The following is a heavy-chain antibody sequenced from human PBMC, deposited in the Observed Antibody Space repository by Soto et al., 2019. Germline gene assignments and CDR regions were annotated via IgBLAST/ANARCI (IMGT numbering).Heavy chain of an antibody. CDR2: IYWDDDK. J-gene: IGHJ4*02. D-gene: IGHD3-10*01. Sequence: QITLKESGPTLVKPTQTLTLTCTFSGFSLSTSGVGVGWIRQPPGKALEWLALIYWDDDKRYSPSLKSRLTIPHHTSKNPVVLTMTHMYPLDTATYYCAHLSYGSGSCSYWGQRTLVTVSS. V-gene: IGHV2-5*02. CDR1: GFSLSTSGVG. CDR3: AHLSYGSGSCSY.